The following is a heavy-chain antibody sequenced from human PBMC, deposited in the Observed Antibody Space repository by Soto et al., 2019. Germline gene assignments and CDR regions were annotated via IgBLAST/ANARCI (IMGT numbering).Heavy chain of an antibody. J-gene: IGHJ4*02. CDR2: VSSSGTTI. V-gene: IGHV3-11*01. Sequence: ESGGGLVKPGGSLRLSCAASGFTFRDYDMSWIRQAPGKGLEWVSFVSSSGTTIYYADSVKGRFTISRDNARNSLYLQMNSLRAEDTAVFYCARMGPRAARPSYWGQGTLVTVSS. D-gene: IGHD6-6*01. CDR3: ARMGPRAARPSY. CDR1: GFTFRDYD.